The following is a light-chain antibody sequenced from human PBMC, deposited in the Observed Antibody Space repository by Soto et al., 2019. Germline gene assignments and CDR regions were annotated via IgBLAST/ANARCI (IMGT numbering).Light chain of an antibody. CDR3: QQYGTSPT. V-gene: IGKV3-20*01. CDR1: QSVSNSY. CDR2: GAS. Sequence: EIVLTQSPGTLSLSPGERGTLSCRASQSVSNSYLAWYQQKPGQAPRILIYGASSRATGIPDRFSGTGSGTDFTLTISRLEPEDFELYYCQQYGTSPTFGQGTRREIK. J-gene: IGKJ5*01.